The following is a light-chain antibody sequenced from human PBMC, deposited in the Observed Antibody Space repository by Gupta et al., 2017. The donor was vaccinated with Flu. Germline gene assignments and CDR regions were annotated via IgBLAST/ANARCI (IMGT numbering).Light chain of an antibody. CDR3: HHEGSSPRT. J-gene: IGKJ1*01. CDR2: YAS. V-gene: IGKV3-20*01. CDR1: QSIESSN. Sequence: GTLYLSPGERATLSCRASQSIESSNLAWFQQRPGQAPRLLIYYASSRATGIPDRFIGSGSGTVFTLIISRLEPEDFAVYCCHHEGSSPRTFGQGTKVEIK.